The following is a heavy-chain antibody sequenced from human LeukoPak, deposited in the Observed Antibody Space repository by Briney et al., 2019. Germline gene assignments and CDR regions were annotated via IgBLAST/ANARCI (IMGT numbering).Heavy chain of an antibody. CDR1: GGFISSSSYY. Sequence: SETLSLTCTVSGGFISSSSYYWGWIRQPPEKGLEWIGTMYYSGSTYYNPSLKSRVTISVDTSKNQFSLKVSSVTAADTAVYYCARLPSSGWLRYYFDYWGQGTLVTVSS. CDR3: ARLPSSGWLRYYFDY. J-gene: IGHJ4*02. CDR2: MYYSGST. D-gene: IGHD6-19*01. V-gene: IGHV4-39*01.